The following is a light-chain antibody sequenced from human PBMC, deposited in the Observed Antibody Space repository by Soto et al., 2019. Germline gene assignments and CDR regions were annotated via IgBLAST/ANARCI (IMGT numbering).Light chain of an antibody. Sequence: EIVMTQSPATLSVSPGERAIVSCRASQRIRDNLAWYQQTPGRAPRLLSYGASIRATGVPARFSGSGSGTEFTLTISSLQSEDFAVYYCQQYDYWPPYTFGQGTKVEI. J-gene: IGKJ2*01. CDR2: GAS. CDR1: QRIRDN. V-gene: IGKV3-15*01. CDR3: QQYDYWPPYT.